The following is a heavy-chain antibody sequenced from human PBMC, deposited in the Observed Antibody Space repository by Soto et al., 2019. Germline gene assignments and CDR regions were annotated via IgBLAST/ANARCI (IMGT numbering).Heavy chain of an antibody. J-gene: IGHJ4*02. Sequence: PSETLSLTCAVSGGSISSGGYSWSWIRQPPGKGLEWIGYIYHSGSTYYNPSLKSRVTISVDRSKNQFSLKLSSVTAADTAVYYCATTDYSGGLDYWGQGTLVTVSS. V-gene: IGHV4-30-2*01. CDR2: IYHSGST. CDR1: GGSISSGGYS. D-gene: IGHD4-4*01. CDR3: ATTDYSGGLDY.